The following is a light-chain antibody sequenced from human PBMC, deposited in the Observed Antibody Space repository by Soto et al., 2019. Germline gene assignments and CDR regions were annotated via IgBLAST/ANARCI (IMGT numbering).Light chain of an antibody. Sequence: QSVLTQPPSASGTPGQTIAISCSGGSSNIGSHTVNWYQQLPGTAPRLLIYSNTQRPSGVPDRFSGSKSGTSASLAISGLQSEYEGDDSCAAWDDSLNGVVFGGGTKLTVL. CDR3: AAWDDSLNGVV. J-gene: IGLJ2*01. CDR2: SNT. V-gene: IGLV1-44*01. CDR1: SSNIGSHT.